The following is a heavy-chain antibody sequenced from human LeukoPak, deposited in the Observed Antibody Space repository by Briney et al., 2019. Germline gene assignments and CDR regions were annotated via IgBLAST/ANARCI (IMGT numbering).Heavy chain of an antibody. V-gene: IGHV3-30*04. CDR3: ARSLASSYYSMDL. J-gene: IGHJ6*03. D-gene: IGHD5-12*01. Sequence: GGSLRLSCAASGFTFSNYAMHWVRQAPGKGLEWVAVISNDGSNKFYADSVKGRFTISRDNFKNTLHLQMNSLRAEDAAVYYCARSLASSYYSMDLWGKGTTVTVSS. CDR1: GFTFSNYA. CDR2: ISNDGSNK.